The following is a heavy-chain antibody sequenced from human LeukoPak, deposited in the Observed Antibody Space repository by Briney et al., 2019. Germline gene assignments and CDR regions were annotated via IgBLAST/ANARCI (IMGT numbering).Heavy chain of an antibody. J-gene: IGHJ4*02. Sequence: GGSLRLSCAASGFTVSSNHMSWVRQAPGKGLEWVSVIYSGGSTYYADSVKGRFTISRDNSKNTLYLQMNSLRAEDTAVYYCLATGPQGPNFDYWGQGTLVTVSS. CDR2: IYSGGST. CDR3: LATGPQGPNFDY. D-gene: IGHD3-9*01. V-gene: IGHV3-53*01. CDR1: GFTVSSNH.